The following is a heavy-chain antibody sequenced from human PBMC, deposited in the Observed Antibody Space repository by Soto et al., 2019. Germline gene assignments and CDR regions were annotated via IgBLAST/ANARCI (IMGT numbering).Heavy chain of an antibody. V-gene: IGHV1-18*01. Sequence: ASVNVSCKASGYTFTSNGISWVRQAPRQGLEWMGWISAYNGNTNYAQKLQGRVTMTTDTSTSTAYMELSSLRSEDAAVYYCARGSTYYDFWSGPDYWGQGTLVTVSS. D-gene: IGHD3-3*01. CDR1: GYTFTSNG. CDR3: ARGSTYYDFWSGPDY. J-gene: IGHJ4*02. CDR2: ISAYNGNT.